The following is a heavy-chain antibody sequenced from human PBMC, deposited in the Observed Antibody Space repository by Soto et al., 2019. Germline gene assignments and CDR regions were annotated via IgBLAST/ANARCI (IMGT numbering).Heavy chain of an antibody. CDR2: ISGSDGKT. J-gene: IGHJ4*02. V-gene: IGHV3-23*04. D-gene: IGHD3-3*01. CDR1: GFSFASFA. Sequence: DVRLAESGGGLVQSGGSLRLSCTTSGFSFASFAMTWVRQAPGKGLEWVATISGSDGKTYYADSVKGRFSISRDTSRNTLYLQMNSLRADDTAIHYCAKWSYLDYWGQGTRVTVSS. CDR3: AKWSYLDY.